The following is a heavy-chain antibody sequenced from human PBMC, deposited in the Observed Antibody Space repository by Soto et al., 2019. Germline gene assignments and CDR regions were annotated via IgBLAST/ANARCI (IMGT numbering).Heavy chain of an antibody. J-gene: IGHJ3*02. CDR1: GYTFTSYS. V-gene: IGHV1-18*01. CDR2: ISAYNGNT. CDR3: ARHSPPGYCSSTSCSDAFDI. Sequence: ASVKVSCKASGYTFTSYSISWVRQAPGQGLEWMGWISAYNGNTNYAQKLQGRVTMTTDTSTSTAYMELRSLRSDDTAVYYCARHSPPGYCSSTSCSDAFDIWGQGTMVTVSS. D-gene: IGHD2-2*01.